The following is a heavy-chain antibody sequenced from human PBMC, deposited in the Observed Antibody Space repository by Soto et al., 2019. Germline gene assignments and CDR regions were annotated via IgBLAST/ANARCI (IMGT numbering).Heavy chain of an antibody. Sequence: QITLKESGPTLVKPTQTLTLTCTFSGFSLTTRGVGVGWIRQPPGKALECLALIYWDDDKRYSPSLQSRISITKDTPKNQVDLTMTNVDPVDTATYYCAHIPNYYQYDWFDPWGQGTLVSVSS. J-gene: IGHJ5*02. CDR3: AHIPNYYQYDWFDP. D-gene: IGHD3-16*01. CDR2: IYWDDDK. V-gene: IGHV2-5*02. CDR1: GFSLTTRGVG.